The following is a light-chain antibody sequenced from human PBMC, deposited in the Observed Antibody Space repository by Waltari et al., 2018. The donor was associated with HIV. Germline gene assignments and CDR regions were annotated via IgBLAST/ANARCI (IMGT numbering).Light chain of an antibody. CDR1: SGSVSTSYY. CDR2: RTN. V-gene: IGLV8-61*01. Sequence: QTVVTQEPSFSVSPGGTVTLTCGLSSGSVSTSYYHRWYQQTPGQAPRTLISRTNTRSSGVPDRFSGSILGNKASLTITGAQADDESDYYCVLYMGSGIGVFGGGTKLTVL. J-gene: IGLJ2*01. CDR3: VLYMGSGIGV.